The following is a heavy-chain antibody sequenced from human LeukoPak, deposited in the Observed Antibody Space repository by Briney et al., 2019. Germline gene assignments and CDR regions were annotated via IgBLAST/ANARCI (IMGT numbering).Heavy chain of an antibody. CDR1: GGSISSSSYY. V-gene: IGHV4-39*07. CDR3: VGGYGDLYYFDY. CDR2: IYYSGST. J-gene: IGHJ4*02. D-gene: IGHD4-17*01. Sequence: SETLSLTCTVSGGSISSSSYYWGWIRQPPGKGLEWIGSIYYSGSTYYNPSLKSRVTISVDTSKNQFSLKLSSVTAADTAVYYCVGGYGDLYYFDYWGQGTLVTVSS.